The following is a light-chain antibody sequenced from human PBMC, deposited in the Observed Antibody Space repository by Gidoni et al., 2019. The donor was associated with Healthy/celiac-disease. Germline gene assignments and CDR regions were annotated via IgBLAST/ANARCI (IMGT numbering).Light chain of an antibody. CDR3: CSYASSLVV. V-gene: IGLV2-11*01. CDR1: SSDVGGYNY. CDR2: DVR. Sequence: QSALTQPRSVSGSPGQSVTISCTGTSSDVGGYNYVSWYQQHPGNAPKLMIYDVRKRPSGVPDRFPGSKSGNTASLTISGLQAEDEADYYCCSYASSLVVFGGGTKLTVL. J-gene: IGLJ2*01.